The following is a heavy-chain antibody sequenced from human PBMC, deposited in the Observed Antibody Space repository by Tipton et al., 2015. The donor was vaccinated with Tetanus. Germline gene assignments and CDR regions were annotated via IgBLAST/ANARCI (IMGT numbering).Heavy chain of an antibody. CDR2: IYGGGST. V-gene: IGHV4-4*07. CDR1: GGSTHDFY. D-gene: IGHD6-13*01. J-gene: IGHJ4*02. CDR3: AGVTAQRTELYFDH. Sequence: TLSLTCTVSGGSTHDFYWSWIRQSAGKGLEWIGRIYGGGSTNYNPSLKSRVTMSMETSKNQISLQLTSVTAADTAVYFCAGVTAQRTELYFDHWGQGTLVTVSS.